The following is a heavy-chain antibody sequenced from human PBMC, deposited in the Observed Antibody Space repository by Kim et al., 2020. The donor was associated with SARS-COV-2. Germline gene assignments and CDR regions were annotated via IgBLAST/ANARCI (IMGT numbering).Heavy chain of an antibody. V-gene: IGHV1-69*04. CDR3: ARDVKTYYGSGSSYFDY. J-gene: IGHJ4*02. CDR2: IIPILGIA. Sequence: SVKVSCKASGGTFSSYAISWVRQAPGQGLEWMGRIIPILGIANYAQKFQGRVTITADKSTSTAYMELSSLRSEDTAVYYCARDVKTYYGSGSSYFDYWGQGTLVTVSS. D-gene: IGHD3-10*01. CDR1: GGTFSSYA.